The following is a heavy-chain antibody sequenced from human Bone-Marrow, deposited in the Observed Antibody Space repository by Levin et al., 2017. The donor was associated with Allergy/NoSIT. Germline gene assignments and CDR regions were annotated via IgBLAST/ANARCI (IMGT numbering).Heavy chain of an antibody. V-gene: IGHV3-23*01. CDR2: ISGFGGTT. CDR1: EITFNTYA. CDR3: ARLRVGALLDALDI. J-gene: IGHJ3*02. D-gene: IGHD1-26*01. Sequence: GGSLRLSCVASEITFNTYAMTWVRQTPGKGLEWVSTISGFGGTTYYTDSVKGRFTISRDNSKNTLYLQMDSLRAEDTALYFCARLRVGALLDALDIWGQGTLVTVSS.